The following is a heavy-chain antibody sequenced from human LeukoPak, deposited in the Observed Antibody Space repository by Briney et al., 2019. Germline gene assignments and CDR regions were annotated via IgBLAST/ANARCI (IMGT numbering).Heavy chain of an antibody. Sequence: SETLSLTCAVSDYYISSGDYWGWIRQPPGRGLEWIGSVYYSGSTHYSPSLKNRVTISVDTSKNQFSLKLRSVTAADTALYYCARNDSSGYFDYWGKGTLVTVSS. D-gene: IGHD3-22*01. CDR3: ARNDSSGYFDY. CDR2: VYYSGST. J-gene: IGHJ4*02. CDR1: DYYISSGDY. V-gene: IGHV4-38-2*01.